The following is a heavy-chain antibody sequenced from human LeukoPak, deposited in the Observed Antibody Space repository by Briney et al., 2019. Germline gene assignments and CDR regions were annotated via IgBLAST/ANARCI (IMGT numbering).Heavy chain of an antibody. V-gene: IGHV1-69*04. CDR1: GGTFSSYA. D-gene: IGHD2-15*01. Sequence: PRASVKVSCKASGGTFSSYAISWVRQAPGQGLEWMGRIIPILGIANYAQKFQGRVTITADKSTSTAYMELSSLRSEDTAVYYCARVGGLCRRGGSCYLDYWGQGTLVTVSS. CDR2: IIPILGIA. CDR3: ARVGGLCRRGGSCYLDY. J-gene: IGHJ4*02.